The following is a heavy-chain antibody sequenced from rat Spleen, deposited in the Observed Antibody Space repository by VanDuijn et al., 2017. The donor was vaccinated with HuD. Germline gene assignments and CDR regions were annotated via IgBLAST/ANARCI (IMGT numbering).Heavy chain of an antibody. CDR1: GYSSTDSH. V-gene: IGHV3-1*01. Sequence: EVQVQESGPGLVKPSQSLSLPCSVTGYSSTDSHWGWIRQFPGNKMEWLGHISYSGSTSYNPSLKSRISITRDTSKNQFFLQLNSVTTEDTATYYCARGAGYVLDAWGQGASVTVSS. CDR2: ISYSGST. CDR3: ARGAGYVLDA. J-gene: IGHJ4*01. D-gene: IGHD1-4*01.